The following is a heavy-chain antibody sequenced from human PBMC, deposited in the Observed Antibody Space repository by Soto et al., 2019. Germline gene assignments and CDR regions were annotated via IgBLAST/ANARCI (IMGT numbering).Heavy chain of an antibody. V-gene: IGHV4-59*11. J-gene: IGHJ5*02. Sequence: PSETLSLTCTVSGGSISSHYWSWIRQPPGKGLEWIGYIYYSGSTNYNPSLKSRVTISVDTSKNQFSLKLSSVTAADTAVYYCARGDTQLYVWFDPWGQGTLVTVS. CDR3: ARGDTQLYVWFDP. CDR1: GGSISSHY. CDR2: IYYSGST. D-gene: IGHD3-10*02.